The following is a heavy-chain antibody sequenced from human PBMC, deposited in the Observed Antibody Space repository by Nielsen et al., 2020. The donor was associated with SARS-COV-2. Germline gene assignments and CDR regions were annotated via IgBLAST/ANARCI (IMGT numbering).Heavy chain of an antibody. V-gene: IGHV3-21*05. J-gene: IGHJ5*02. CDR1: GFTFSSYS. D-gene: IGHD7-27*01. CDR3: SRVPSTGGRLDP. CDR2: ISSSGSYA. Sequence: GGSLRLSCAASGFTFSSYSMNWVRQAPGKGLECVSFISSSGSYANYADSVKGRFTISRDNARNTLYLQMNSLRAEDTAVYYCSRVPSTGGRLDPWGQGTLVTVSS.